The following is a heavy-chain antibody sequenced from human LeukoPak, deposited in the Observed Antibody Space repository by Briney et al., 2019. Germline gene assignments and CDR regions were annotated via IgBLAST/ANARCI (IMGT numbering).Heavy chain of an antibody. J-gene: IGHJ6*02. Sequence: PSETLSLTCTVSGGSISSYYWSWIRQPPGKGLEWIGYIYYSGSTNYNPSLKSRVTISVDTSKNQFSLKLSSVTAADTAVYCCAGDRYYGSGSYSSYYYYGMDVWGQGTTVTVSS. D-gene: IGHD3-10*01. CDR2: IYYSGST. V-gene: IGHV4-59*01. CDR1: GGSISSYY. CDR3: AGDRYYGSGSYSSYYYYGMDV.